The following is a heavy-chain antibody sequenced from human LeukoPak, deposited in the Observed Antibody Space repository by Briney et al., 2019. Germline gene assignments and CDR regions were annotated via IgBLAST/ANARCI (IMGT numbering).Heavy chain of an antibody. D-gene: IGHD3-10*01. J-gene: IGHJ3*02. CDR1: GFTFSSYG. CDR3: AKITMVRGGAFDI. V-gene: IGHV3-30*02. Sequence: PGGSLRLSCAASGFTFSSYGMHWVREAPGKGLEWVAFIRYDGSNKYYADSVKGRFTISRDNSKNTLYLQMNSLRAEDTAVYYCAKITMVRGGAFDIWGQGTMVTVSS. CDR2: IRYDGSNK.